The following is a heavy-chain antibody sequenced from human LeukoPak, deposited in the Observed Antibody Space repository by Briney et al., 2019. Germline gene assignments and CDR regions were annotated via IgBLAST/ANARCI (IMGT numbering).Heavy chain of an antibody. CDR2: INWNGGST. CDR3: ARYDSSGYRYYYYYMDV. J-gene: IGHJ6*03. D-gene: IGHD3-22*01. V-gene: IGHV3-20*04. CDR1: GFTFDDYG. Sequence: GGSLRLSCAASGFTFDDYGMRWVRQAPGKVLGLVSGINWNGGSTGYADSVKGGFTISRDNAKNSLYLQMNSLRAEDTALYYCARYDSSGYRYYYYYMDVWGKGTTVTVSS.